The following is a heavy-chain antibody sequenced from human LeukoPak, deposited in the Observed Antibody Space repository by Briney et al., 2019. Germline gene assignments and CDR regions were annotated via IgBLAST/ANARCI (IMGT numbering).Heavy chain of an antibody. V-gene: IGHV4-38-2*01. CDR1: GYSITSGYY. D-gene: IGHD4-17*01. CDR3: ARINVDYGDYAVAY. Sequence: SETLSLTCAVSGYSITSGYYWGCLRQPPGKGLEWIGSLYHSGSTYYNPSLRSRVTISVDTSKNHFSLKLSSVTAADTAVYYCARINVDYGDYAVAYWGQGTLVTVSS. CDR2: LYHSGST. J-gene: IGHJ4*02.